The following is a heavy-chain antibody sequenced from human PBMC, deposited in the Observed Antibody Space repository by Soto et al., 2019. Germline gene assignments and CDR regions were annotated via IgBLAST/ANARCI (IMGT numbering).Heavy chain of an antibody. V-gene: IGHV4-39*01. CDR2: MYYSGTT. J-gene: IGHJ5*02. CDR3: AVVDSTGNWFDP. CDR1: GGSISSSDFY. Sequence: PSETLSLTCTVSGGSISSSDFYWGWLRQTPGKGLEFIGSMYYSGTTYYNPSLKSRVTISVDTSKNQFTLKLISVTAAVTAVYYCAVVDSTGNWFDPWGEGALVTVSS. D-gene: IGHD6-25*01.